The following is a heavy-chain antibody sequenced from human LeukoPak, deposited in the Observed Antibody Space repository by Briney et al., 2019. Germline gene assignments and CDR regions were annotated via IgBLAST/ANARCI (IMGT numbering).Heavy chain of an antibody. Sequence: ASVKVSCKAPGYTFTGYHMHWVRQAPGQGLEWLGWINPNSGDTSYAQKFQGRVTMTRDTSISTAYMELSSLRSDDMAVYYCAKTDARSSSYYYTLDVWGQGTTVTVSS. CDR3: AKTDARSSSYYYTLDV. CDR2: INPNSGDT. CDR1: GYTFTGYH. J-gene: IGHJ6*02. V-gene: IGHV1-2*02.